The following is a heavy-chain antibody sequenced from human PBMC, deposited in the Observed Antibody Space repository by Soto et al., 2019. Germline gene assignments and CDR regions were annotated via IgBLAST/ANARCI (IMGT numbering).Heavy chain of an antibody. Sequence: QVQLVESGGGVVQPGRSLRLSCAASGFTFSSYGMHWVRQAPGKGLEWVAVISYDGSNKYYADSVKGRFTISRDNSKNTLYLQRNSLRAEDTAVYYCAKGEYGDYGWRAFDILGQATMVTVSS. J-gene: IGHJ3*02. V-gene: IGHV3-30*18. D-gene: IGHD4-17*01. CDR1: GFTFSSYG. CDR2: ISYDGSNK. CDR3: AKGEYGDYGWRAFDI.